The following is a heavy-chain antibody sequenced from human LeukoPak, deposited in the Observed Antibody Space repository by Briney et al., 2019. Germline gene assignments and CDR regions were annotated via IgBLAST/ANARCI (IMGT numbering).Heavy chain of an antibody. V-gene: IGHV1-2*02. CDR1: GYTFTGYH. CDR3: ARSLVVATIGEFDY. CDR2: INPNSGGT. D-gene: IGHD5-12*01. J-gene: IGHJ4*02. Sequence: ASVKVSCKASGYTFTGYHMHWVRQAPGQGLEWMGWINPNSGGTNYAQKFQGRVTMTRDTSITTAYMELSRLRSDDTAVYYCARSLVVATIGEFDYWGQGTLVTVSS.